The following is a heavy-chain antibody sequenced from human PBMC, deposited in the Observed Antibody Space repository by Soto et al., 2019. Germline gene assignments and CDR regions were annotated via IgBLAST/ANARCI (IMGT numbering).Heavy chain of an antibody. J-gene: IGHJ4*02. V-gene: IGHV4-34*01. CDR3: ARGRNYYGSGSYYIRNLYYFDY. CDR2: INHSGST. Sequence: SETLSLTCAVYGGSFSGYYWSWIRQPPGKGLEWIGEINHSGSTNYNPSLKSRVTISVDTSKNQFSLKLSSVTAADTAVYYCARGRNYYGSGSYYIRNLYYFDYWGQGTLVTVSS. D-gene: IGHD3-10*01. CDR1: GGSFSGYY.